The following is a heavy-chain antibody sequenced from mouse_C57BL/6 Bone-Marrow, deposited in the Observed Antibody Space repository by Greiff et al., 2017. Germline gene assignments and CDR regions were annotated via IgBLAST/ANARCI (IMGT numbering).Heavy chain of an antibody. V-gene: IGHV1-31*01. Sequence: EVQLQQSGPALVKPGASVKISCQASGYSFTGSYMHWVKQIHGHILDWIGYIYPYNGVSRYNQKFKGKATLTVDQSSSTAYMALRSLTSEDSAVYYCARGGVEFDYGRQGTTLPVSP. CDR2: IYPYNGVS. CDR1: GYSFTGSY. CDR3: ARGGVEFDY. J-gene: IGHJ2*01.